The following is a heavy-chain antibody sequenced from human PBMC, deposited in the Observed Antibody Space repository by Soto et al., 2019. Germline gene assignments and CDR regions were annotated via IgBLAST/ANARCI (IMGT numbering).Heavy chain of an antibody. CDR1: PYTLGNYG. J-gene: IGHJ6*02. D-gene: IGHD4-17*01. CDR2: LSAYNSKT. V-gene: IGHV1-18*01. Sequence: QIRVVQSATEMRKPGASVRLSCKASPYTLGNYGIIWVRQAPGQGLEWLGWLSAYNSKTTSAHNVQGRVSLTTDTSRTTAFLELRSLTSDATAICYCALASSGDYLFDYGLDVWGQGTTVVVS. CDR3: ALASSGDYLFDYGLDV.